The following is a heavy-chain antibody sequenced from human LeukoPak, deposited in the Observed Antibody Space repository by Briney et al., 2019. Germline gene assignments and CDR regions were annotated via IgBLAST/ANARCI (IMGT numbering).Heavy chain of an antibody. Sequence: PSETLSLTCAVYGGSFSGYYWSWIRQPPGKGLEWIGEINHSGSTNYNPSLKSRVTISVDTSKNQFSLKPSSVTAADTAVYYCARAVLMAFDYWGQGTLVTVSS. D-gene: IGHD3-10*01. CDR2: INHSGST. CDR3: ARAVLMAFDY. CDR1: GGSFSGYY. V-gene: IGHV4-34*01. J-gene: IGHJ4*02.